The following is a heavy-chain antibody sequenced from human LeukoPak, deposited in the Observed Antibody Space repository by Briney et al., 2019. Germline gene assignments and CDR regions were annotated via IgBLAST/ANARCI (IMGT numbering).Heavy chain of an antibody. CDR2: IGSSGSTI. CDR1: GFTFSTYE. V-gene: IGHV3-48*03. D-gene: IGHD6-13*01. Sequence: PGGSLRLSCEASGFTFSTYEMNWVRQTPGKGLEWVSCIGSSGSTIYYADSVKGRFTISRDNAKNTLYLQMNSLRAEDTAVYYCATYRSAAGNPNNFDYWGQGTLVTVSS. CDR3: ATYRSAAGNPNNFDY. J-gene: IGHJ4*02.